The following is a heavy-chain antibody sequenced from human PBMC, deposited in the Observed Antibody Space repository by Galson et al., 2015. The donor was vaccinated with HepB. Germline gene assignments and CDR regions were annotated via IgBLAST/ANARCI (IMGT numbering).Heavy chain of an antibody. Sequence: SVKFSCKASGYTFTSYDINWVRQATGQGLEWMGWMNPNSGNKGYAQKFQGRVTMTRNTSISTAYMELSSLRSEDTAVYYCASLVPCGSDCYSESWGQGTTVTVSS. V-gene: IGHV1-8*01. D-gene: IGHD2-21*01. CDR3: ASLVPCGSDCYSES. J-gene: IGHJ4*02. CDR1: GYTFTSYD. CDR2: MNPNSGNK.